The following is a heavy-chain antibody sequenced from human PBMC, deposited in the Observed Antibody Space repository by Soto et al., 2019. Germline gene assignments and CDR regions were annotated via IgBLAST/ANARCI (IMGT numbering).Heavy chain of an antibody. Sequence: GESLKISCKGSGYSFTSYWIGWVRQMPGKGLEWMGIIYPGDSDTRYSPSFQGQVTISADKSISTAYLQWSSLRSEDTAVYYCATAPRYCSGGSCYPIPFYFDYWGQGTLVTVSS. CDR1: GYSFTSYW. J-gene: IGHJ4*02. D-gene: IGHD2-15*01. CDR2: IYPGDSDT. V-gene: IGHV5-51*01. CDR3: ATAPRYCSGGSCYPIPFYFDY.